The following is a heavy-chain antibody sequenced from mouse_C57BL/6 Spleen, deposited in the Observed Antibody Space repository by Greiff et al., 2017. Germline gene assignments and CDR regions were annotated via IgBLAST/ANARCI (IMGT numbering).Heavy chain of an antibody. D-gene: IGHD3-2*02. CDR3: ARRLSGLDY. J-gene: IGHJ2*01. CDR2: INPNNGGT. Sequence: SGPELVKPGASVKIPCKASGYTFTDYNMDWVKQSHGKSLEWIGDINPNNGGTIYNQKFKGKATLTVDKSSSTAYMELRSLTSEDTAVYYCARRLSGLDYWGQGTTLTVSS. V-gene: IGHV1-18*01. CDR1: GYTFTDYN.